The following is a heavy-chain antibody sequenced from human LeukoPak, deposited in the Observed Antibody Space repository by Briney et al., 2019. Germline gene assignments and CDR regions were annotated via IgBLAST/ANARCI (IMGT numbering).Heavy chain of an antibody. J-gene: IGHJ4*02. Sequence: ASVKVSCKASGYTFTSYDINWVRQATGQGLEWMGWMNPNSGNTGYAQKFQGRVTMTRNTSISTAYMELSSLRSEDTAVYYCARGNHYGDYSFYYFDYWGQGTLVTVSS. D-gene: IGHD4-17*01. CDR3: ARGNHYGDYSFYYFDY. CDR2: MNPNSGNT. CDR1: GYTFTSYD. V-gene: IGHV1-8*01.